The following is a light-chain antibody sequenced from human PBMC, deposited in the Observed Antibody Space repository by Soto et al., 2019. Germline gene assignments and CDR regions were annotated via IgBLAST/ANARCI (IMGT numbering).Light chain of an antibody. Sequence: QSALTQPRSVSGSPGQSVTISCTGTSYDVGDYKYVSWYRQLPGKALKLMIYDISERPSGVPDRFSGSKSGNTASLTISGLQAEDEADYYCCSYAGSYSYVFGTGTKLTVL. V-gene: IGLV2-11*01. J-gene: IGLJ1*01. CDR2: DIS. CDR3: CSYAGSYSYV. CDR1: SYDVGDYKY.